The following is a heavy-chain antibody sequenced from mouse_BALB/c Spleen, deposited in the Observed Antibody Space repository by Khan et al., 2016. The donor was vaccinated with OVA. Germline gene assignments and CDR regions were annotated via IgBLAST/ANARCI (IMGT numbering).Heavy chain of an antibody. CDR1: GFTFSTYG. J-gene: IGHJ3*01. CDR2: ISRGGSYT. V-gene: IGHV5-6*01. Sequence: EVQLVESGGDLVKPGGSLKLSCAASGFTFSTYGMSWVRQTPDKRLEWVATISRGGSYTYYPDSVKGRFTISRDNAKNTLYLQMSSLKSEDTAMYYCARLAYYYGSEGFAYWGQGTLVTVSA. CDR3: ARLAYYYGSEGFAY. D-gene: IGHD1-1*01.